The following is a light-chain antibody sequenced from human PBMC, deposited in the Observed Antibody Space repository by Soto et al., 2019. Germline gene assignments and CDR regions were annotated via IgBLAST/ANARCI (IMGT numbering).Light chain of an antibody. Sequence: EIVLTQSPGTLSLSPGERATLSCRASQSVSSSYLAWYQQKPGQAPRLLIYGASSRATGIPDRFSGSGSGTDFTLNISRLEPEDFAVYYCQQYGSSTGITFVHGTRLEIK. CDR2: GAS. J-gene: IGKJ5*01. CDR1: QSVSSSY. CDR3: QQYGSSTGIT. V-gene: IGKV3-20*01.